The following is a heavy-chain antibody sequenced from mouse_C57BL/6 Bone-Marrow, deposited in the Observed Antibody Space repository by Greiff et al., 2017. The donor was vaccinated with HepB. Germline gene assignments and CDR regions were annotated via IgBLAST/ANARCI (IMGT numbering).Heavy chain of an antibody. J-gene: IGHJ3*01. CDR1: GYAFSSSW. V-gene: IGHV1-82*01. D-gene: IGHD2-3*01. Sequence: VQLQQSGPELVKPGASVKISCKASGYAFSSSWMNWVKQRPGKGLEWIGRIYPGDGDTNYNGKFKGKATLTADKSSSTAYMQLSSLTSEDSAVYFCARRGPYDPWGQGTLVTVSA. CDR3: ARRGPYDP. CDR2: IYPGDGDT.